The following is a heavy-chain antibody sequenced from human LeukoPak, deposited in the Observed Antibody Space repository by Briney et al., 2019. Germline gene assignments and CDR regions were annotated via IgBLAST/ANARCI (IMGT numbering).Heavy chain of an antibody. CDR2: ISYDGSNK. Sequence: GGSLRLSCAASGFTFSNYALHWVRQAPGKGLEWVAVISYDGSNKYYADSVKGRFTISRDNSVNTLYLQTNSLRAEDTAVYYCVLTVVNAFDIWGQGTLVTVSS. V-gene: IGHV3-30-3*01. CDR1: GFTFSNYA. D-gene: IGHD2-21*02. J-gene: IGHJ3*02. CDR3: VLTVVNAFDI.